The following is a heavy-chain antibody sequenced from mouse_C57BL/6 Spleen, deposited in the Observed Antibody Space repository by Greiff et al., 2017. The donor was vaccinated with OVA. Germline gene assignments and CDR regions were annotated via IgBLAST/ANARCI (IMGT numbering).Heavy chain of an antibody. J-gene: IGHJ2*01. CDR1: GYAFSSSW. CDR3: ADYDNDY. Sequence: VQLQESGPELVKPGASVKISCKASGYAFSSSWMNWVKQRPGKGLEWIGRIYPGDGDTNYNGKFKGKATLTADKSSSTAYMQLSSLTSEDSAVYFCADYDNDYWGQGTTLTVSS. CDR2: IYPGDGDT. V-gene: IGHV1-82*01. D-gene: IGHD2-1*01.